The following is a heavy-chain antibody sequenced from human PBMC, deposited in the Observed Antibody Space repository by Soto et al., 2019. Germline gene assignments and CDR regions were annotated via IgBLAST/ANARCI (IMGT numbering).Heavy chain of an antibody. D-gene: IGHD5-12*01. CDR3: AREGSGYNF. CDR2: ISPVFGRP. J-gene: IGHJ1*01. CDR1: GGTFSSFG. V-gene: IGHV1-69*13. Sequence: GASVKVSCKASGGTFSSFGISWVRQAPGQGLEWMGGISPVFGRPNYAQRFRGRLTITADESTNTGYMKLIDLRAEDTAVYYCAREGSGYNFWGQGTQVTVSS.